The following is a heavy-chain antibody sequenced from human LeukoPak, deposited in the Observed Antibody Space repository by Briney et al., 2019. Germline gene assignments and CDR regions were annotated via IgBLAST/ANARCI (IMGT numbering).Heavy chain of an antibody. D-gene: IGHD1-1*01. Sequence: PSETLSLTCTVSGGSISSYYWSWIRQPPGKGLEWIGYIYYSGSTNYNPSLKSRVTISVDTSKNQFSLKLSSVTAADTAVYYCASWNDSGSGFDYWGQGTLVTVSS. J-gene: IGHJ4*02. V-gene: IGHV4-59*08. CDR1: GGSISSYY. CDR3: ASWNDSGSGFDY. CDR2: IYYSGST.